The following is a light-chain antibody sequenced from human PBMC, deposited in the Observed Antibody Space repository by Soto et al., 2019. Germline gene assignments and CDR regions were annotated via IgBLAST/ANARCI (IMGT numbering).Light chain of an antibody. CDR1: QDISNY. CDR2: DAS. Sequence: DIQMTQSPSSLSASVGDRVPITCQASQDISNYLNWYPQKPGKAPKLLIYDASNLETGVPSRFSGSGSGTDFTFTISSLQPEDIATYYCQQYDNLPITFGQGTRLEIK. V-gene: IGKV1-33*01. CDR3: QQYDNLPIT. J-gene: IGKJ5*01.